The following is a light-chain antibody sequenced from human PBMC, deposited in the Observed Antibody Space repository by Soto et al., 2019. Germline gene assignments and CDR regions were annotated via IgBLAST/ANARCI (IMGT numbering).Light chain of an antibody. Sequence: EIVLTQSPGTLSLSLGEGATLSCRASQSIRSAYLAWYQQIPGQAPRLLIYGASTRATGIPARFSGSGSGTEFTLTISSLQSEDFAVYYCQQYNNWPPMYTFGQGTKVDIK. J-gene: IGKJ2*01. V-gene: IGKV3-15*01. CDR1: QSIRSA. CDR2: GAS. CDR3: QQYNNWPPMYT.